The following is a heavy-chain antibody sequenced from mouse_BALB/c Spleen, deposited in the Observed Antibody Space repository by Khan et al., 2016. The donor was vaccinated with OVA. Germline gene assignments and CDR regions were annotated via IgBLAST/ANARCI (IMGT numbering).Heavy chain of an antibody. Sequence: QIQLVQSGPELKKPGETVKISCKASGHTFTNFGMNWVKQAPGKGLKWMGWINTYTGEPTYADDFNGRFAFSLEASASTAYLQINNLTNEATATYFCARPPYFCYAMDNRGQGTSVTVSS. V-gene: IGHV9-3-1*01. D-gene: IGHD2-10*01. CDR2: INTYTGEP. J-gene: IGHJ4*01. CDR3: ARPPYFCYAMDN. CDR1: GHTFTNFG.